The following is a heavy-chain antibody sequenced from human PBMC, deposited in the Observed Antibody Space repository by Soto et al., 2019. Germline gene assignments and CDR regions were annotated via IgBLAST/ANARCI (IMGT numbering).Heavy chain of an antibody. CDR1: GGTLRNYA. CDR2: IIPIFDTG. D-gene: IGHD2-21*01. V-gene: IGHV1-69*13. J-gene: IGHJ4*02. CDR3: ARSDYCGANCYAFLDY. Sequence: ASVKVSCKASGGTLRNYAISWVREAPGRGLEWIGGIIPIFDTGNYAQRFQGRLTIIADESTSTAYMELSSLRSEDTAVYYCARSDYCGANCYAFLDYWGQGTLVTVSS.